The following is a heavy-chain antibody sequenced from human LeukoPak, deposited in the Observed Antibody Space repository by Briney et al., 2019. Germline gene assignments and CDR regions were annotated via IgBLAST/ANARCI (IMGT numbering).Heavy chain of an antibody. D-gene: IGHD3-22*01. CDR3: TRGPGYHDSSYLDY. Sequence: TGGSLRLSCAASGFTFSTYAMHWVRQAPGKGLEWVAVISYDGANKNHADSVKGRFTISRDNSKNTLYLQMNSLRAEDTAVYYCTRGPGYHDSSYLDYWGQGTLVTVSS. CDR1: GFTFSTYA. CDR2: ISYDGANK. V-gene: IGHV3-30*04. J-gene: IGHJ4*02.